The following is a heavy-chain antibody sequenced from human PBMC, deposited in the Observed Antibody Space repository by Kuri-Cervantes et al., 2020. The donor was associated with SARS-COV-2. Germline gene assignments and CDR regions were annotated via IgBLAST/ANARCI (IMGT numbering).Heavy chain of an antibody. CDR3: ARDPWTADISGWKRPFDY. CDR2: ISYDGRNT. V-gene: IGHV3-30*14. Sequence: GESLKISCEASGFIFSDYAIDWVRQAPGKGLEWVAIISYDGRNTKFADSVKGRFTISRDKSKNVVYLQMNSLRIEDTAEYFCARDPWTADISGWKRPFDYWGQGTLVTVSS. D-gene: IGHD6-19*01. J-gene: IGHJ4*02. CDR1: GFIFSDYA.